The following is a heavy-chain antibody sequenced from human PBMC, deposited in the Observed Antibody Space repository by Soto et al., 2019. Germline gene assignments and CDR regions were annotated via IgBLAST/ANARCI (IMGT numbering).Heavy chain of an antibody. J-gene: IGHJ6*02. CDR2: IYHSGST. CDR1: GGSISSSNW. Sequence: QVQLQESGPGLVKPSGTLSLTCAVSGGSISSSNWWIWVRQPPGKGLEWIGEIYHSGSTNYNPSLKSRVTISVDKSNNQSSRKLSSVTAADTAVYYCARGSIVVVVSATEYYRLDVWGQGTTVTVSS. V-gene: IGHV4-4*02. CDR3: ARGSIVVVVSATEYYRLDV. D-gene: IGHD2-15*01.